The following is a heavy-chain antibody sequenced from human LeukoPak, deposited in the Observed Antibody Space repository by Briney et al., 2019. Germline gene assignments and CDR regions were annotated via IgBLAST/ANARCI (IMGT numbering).Heavy chain of an antibody. J-gene: IGHJ4*02. CDR1: GYTFSSYY. CDR3: ARDRRVWSGYYPFDY. Sequence: ASVKVSCKASGYTFSSYYMHWVRQAPGQGLEWMGIINPSGGSTKYAQKLQGRVTMTRDTSTSTVYMELSSLRSDDTAVYYCARDRRVWSGYYPFDYWGQGTLVTVSS. V-gene: IGHV1-46*01. D-gene: IGHD3-3*01. CDR2: INPSGGST.